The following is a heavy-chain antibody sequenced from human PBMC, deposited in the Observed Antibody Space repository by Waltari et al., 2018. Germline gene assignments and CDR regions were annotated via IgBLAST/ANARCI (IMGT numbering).Heavy chain of an antibody. CDR1: GFTFSSYA. CDR2: ISGSGGST. D-gene: IGHD1-26*01. V-gene: IGHV3-23*01. J-gene: IGHJ6*02. Sequence: EVQLLESGGGLVQPGGSLRLSCAASGFTFSSYAMSWVRQAPGQGLEWVSAISGSGGSTYYADSVKGRFTISRDNSKNTLYLQMNSLRAEDTAVYYCAKDHKEWELRTYYYYGMDVWGQGTTVTVSS. CDR3: AKDHKEWELRTYYYYGMDV.